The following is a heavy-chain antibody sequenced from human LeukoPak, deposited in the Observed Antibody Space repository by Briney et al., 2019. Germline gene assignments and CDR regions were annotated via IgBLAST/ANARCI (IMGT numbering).Heavy chain of an antibody. CDR1: GFTFSSYW. CDR3: ARIGYSSSCFDY. V-gene: IGHV3-7*01. D-gene: IGHD6-13*01. CDR2: IKQDGSEK. J-gene: IGHJ4*02. Sequence: GGSLRLSCAASGFTFSSYWMSWVRQAPGKGLEWVANIKQDGSEKDYVGPMKGRFTISRDNAKNSLYLQMNSLRAEDTAVYYCARIGYSSSCFDYWGQGTLVTVSS.